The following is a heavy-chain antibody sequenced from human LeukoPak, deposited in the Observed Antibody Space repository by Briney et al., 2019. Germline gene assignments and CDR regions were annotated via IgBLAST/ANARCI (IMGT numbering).Heavy chain of an antibody. CDR1: GGSFSGYY. J-gene: IGHJ2*01. Sequence: SETLSLTCAVYGGSFSGYYWSWIRQPPGKGLEWIGEINHSGSTNYNPSLKSRVTISVDTSKNQFPLKLSSVTAADTAVYYCARRRIVVVPAAPTYWYFDLWGRGTLVTVSS. CDR3: ARRRIVVVPAAPTYWYFDL. V-gene: IGHV4-34*01. D-gene: IGHD2-2*01. CDR2: INHSGST.